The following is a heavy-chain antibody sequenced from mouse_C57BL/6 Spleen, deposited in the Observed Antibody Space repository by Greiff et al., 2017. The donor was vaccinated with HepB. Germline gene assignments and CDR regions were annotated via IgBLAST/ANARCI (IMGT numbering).Heavy chain of an antibody. CDR3: AHSTGGSHYAMDY. Sequence: EVQLQQSGAELVKPGASVKLSCTASGFNIKDYYMHWVKQRTEQGLEWIGRIDPEDGETKYAPKFKGKATITADTSSNTAYLQLSSLTSEDTAVYYCAHSTGGSHYAMDYWGQGTSVTVSS. J-gene: IGHJ4*01. V-gene: IGHV14-2*01. CDR2: IDPEDGET. D-gene: IGHD1-1*01. CDR1: GFNIKDYY.